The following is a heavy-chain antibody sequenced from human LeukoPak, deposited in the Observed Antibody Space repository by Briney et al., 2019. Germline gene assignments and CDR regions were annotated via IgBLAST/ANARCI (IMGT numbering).Heavy chain of an antibody. CDR2: IYYSGST. CDR1: GGSISSYY. V-gene: IGHV4-59*01. D-gene: IGHD6-13*01. Sequence: PSETLPLTCTVSGGSISSYYWSWVPQPPGKGLVWIGYIYYSGSTNYIPSLKSRVTISVDTSKHQLSLKLSSVTAADTAVYYCARDHGSSWLGHFDLWGRGTLVTVSS. J-gene: IGHJ2*01. CDR3: ARDHGSSWLGHFDL.